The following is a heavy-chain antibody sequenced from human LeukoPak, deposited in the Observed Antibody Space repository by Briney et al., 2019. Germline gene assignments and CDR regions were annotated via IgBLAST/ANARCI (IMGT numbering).Heavy chain of an antibody. J-gene: IGHJ4*02. CDR2: INPNSGGT. CDR3: ARVRSRTIFGVDPNYYFDY. Sequence: ASVKVSCKASGYTFTGYYMHWVRQAPGQGLEWMGWINPNSGGTNYAQKFQGRVTMTRDTSISTAYMELSRLRSDDTAVYYCARVRSRTIFGVDPNYYFDYWGQGTLVTVSS. D-gene: IGHD3-3*01. CDR1: GYTFTGYY. V-gene: IGHV1-2*02.